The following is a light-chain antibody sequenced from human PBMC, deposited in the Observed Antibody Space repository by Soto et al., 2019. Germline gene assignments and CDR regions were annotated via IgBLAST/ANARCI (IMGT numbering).Light chain of an antibody. CDR3: LQDYNYPWT. CDR1: RYIRTA. Sequence: IQMTHSPSSLSASVGDIVTITCRASRYIRTALSWYQHRPGQAPKVLICVASSLQSGVPSRFSGSGYGTDFTLTISSLQPEDFATYYCLQDYNYPWTLGQGTKVDIK. J-gene: IGKJ1*01. V-gene: IGKV1-6*01. CDR2: VAS.